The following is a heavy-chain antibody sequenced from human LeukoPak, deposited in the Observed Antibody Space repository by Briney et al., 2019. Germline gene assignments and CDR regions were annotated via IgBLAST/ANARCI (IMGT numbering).Heavy chain of an antibody. Sequence: GGSLRLSCAASGFTVSSNYMSWVRQAPGKGLEWVSVIYSGGSTYYADSVKGRFTISRDNSKNTLDLQMNSRRAEDTAVYYCARELYSGSYYFDYWGQGTLVTVSS. J-gene: IGHJ4*02. CDR3: ARELYSGSYYFDY. V-gene: IGHV3-53*01. D-gene: IGHD1-26*01. CDR1: GFTVSSNY. CDR2: IYSGGST.